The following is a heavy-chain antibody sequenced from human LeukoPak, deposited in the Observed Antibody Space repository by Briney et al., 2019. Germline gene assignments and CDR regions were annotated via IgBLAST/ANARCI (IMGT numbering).Heavy chain of an antibody. V-gene: IGHV3-11*05. Sequence: GGSLRLSCAASGFTFSDSYMSWIRQAPGKGLEWVSYISGSSTFTNFADSVRGRFTISRDNAKNSLYLQMNGLRAEDTAVYYCVRGRELLGWYFDLWGRGTLSLSPQ. D-gene: IGHD1-7*01. J-gene: IGHJ2*01. CDR1: GFTFSDSY. CDR3: VRGRELLGWYFDL. CDR2: ISGSSTFT.